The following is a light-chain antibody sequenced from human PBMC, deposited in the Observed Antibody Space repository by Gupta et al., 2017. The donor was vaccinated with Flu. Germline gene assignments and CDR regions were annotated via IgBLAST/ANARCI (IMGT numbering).Light chain of an antibody. V-gene: IGLV3-25*03. J-gene: IGLJ3*02. CDR3: QSADSSGTFVV. CDR1: GLQKQF. Sequence: AQTARVTCSGDGLQKQFAFWCQQKPGQAPVLVIFKDSERPSGIPERFSGSSSGTKITLTISGGQAEDEADYDCQSADSSGTFVVFGGGTKLTVL. CDR2: KDS.